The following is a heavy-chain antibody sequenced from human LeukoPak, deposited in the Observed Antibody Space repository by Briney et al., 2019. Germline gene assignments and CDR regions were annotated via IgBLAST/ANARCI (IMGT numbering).Heavy chain of an antibody. D-gene: IGHD4-17*01. CDR3: ARVYTYNGDYRDAFDI. Sequence: GGSLRLSCVASGFAFSSYSMIWVRQAPGKGLEWVSSMNTNTFIYYANSVKGRFTISRDNAKNSLYLQMNSLRAEDTAVYYCARVYTYNGDYRDAFDIWGQETMVTVSS. CDR2: MNTNTFI. J-gene: IGHJ3*02. CDR1: GFAFSSYS. V-gene: IGHV3-21*01.